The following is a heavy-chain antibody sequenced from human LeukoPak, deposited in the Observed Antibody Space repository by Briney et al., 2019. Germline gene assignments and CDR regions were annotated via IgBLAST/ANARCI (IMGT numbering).Heavy chain of an antibody. J-gene: IGHJ4*02. Sequence: PGRSLRLSCTASGFTFGDYALTWVRQAPGKGLEWVGFIRSRACGGATEYAASVRGRFTISRDDSKSIAYLQMNSLKTEDTAVYYCTRGEVQLDYWGQGTLVAVSS. D-gene: IGHD3/OR15-3a*01. CDR1: GFTFGDYA. V-gene: IGHV3-49*04. CDR2: IRSRACGGAT. CDR3: TRGEVQLDY.